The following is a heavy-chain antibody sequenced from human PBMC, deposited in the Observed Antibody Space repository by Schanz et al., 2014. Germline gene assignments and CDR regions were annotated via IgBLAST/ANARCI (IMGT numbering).Heavy chain of an antibody. J-gene: IGHJ4*02. CDR1: GGTFSTYT. D-gene: IGHD2-2*01. Sequence: QVQLVQSGAEVKKPGSSVKVSCKASGGTFSTYTISWVRQAPGQGLEWMGRIIPSLGLAKYEQKFQDKCNIGAATSRTTSYMESSSLRSEDTAVYYCARAPTAYCSDTSCLGTAFDYWGQGTLVTVSS. CDR3: ARAPTAYCSDTSCLGTAFDY. V-gene: IGHV1-69*02. CDR2: IIPSLGLA.